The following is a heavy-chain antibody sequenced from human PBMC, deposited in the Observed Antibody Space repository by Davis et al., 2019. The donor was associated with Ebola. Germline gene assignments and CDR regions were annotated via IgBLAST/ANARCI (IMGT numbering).Heavy chain of an antibody. CDR3: ARGGVWWDAFDI. CDR2: ISAYNGNT. D-gene: IGHD2-15*01. CDR1: GYTFTSYA. J-gene: IGHJ3*02. Sequence: ASVKVSCKASGYTFTSYAISWVRQAPGQGLEWMGWISAYNGNTNYAQKFQGRVTMTRNTSISTAYMELSSLRSEDTAVYYCARGGVWWDAFDIWGQGTMVTVSS. V-gene: IGHV1-18*01.